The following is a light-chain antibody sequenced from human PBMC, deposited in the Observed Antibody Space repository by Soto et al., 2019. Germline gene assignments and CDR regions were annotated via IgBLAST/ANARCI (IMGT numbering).Light chain of an antibody. CDR2: DAS. V-gene: IGKV1-33*01. CDR1: QSISTW. Sequence: DIQMTQSPSTLSAYVGDRHTLPRRASQSISTWLAWYQQKPGKAPKLLIYDASNLEAGVPSRFRGSGSGTDFTFTISRLQPEDIATYYCQQYENLPTFGQGTRLEIK. CDR3: QQYENLPT. J-gene: IGKJ5*01.